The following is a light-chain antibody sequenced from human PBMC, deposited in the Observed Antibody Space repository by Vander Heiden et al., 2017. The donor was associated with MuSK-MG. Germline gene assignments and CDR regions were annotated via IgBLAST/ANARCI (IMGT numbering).Light chain of an antibody. J-gene: IGKJ5*01. Sequence: EIVLTPSPAALPLSPAGKTTPPCWTSQRINSTYFAWYQQKPGQAPELLIYATSGRATGGPDRFSGSGSGTYFTLTISRLEPEDFAVYYCQQYGTTLPITFGQGTRLEIK. CDR1: QRINSTY. V-gene: IGKV3-20*01. CDR3: QQYGTTLPIT. CDR2: ATS.